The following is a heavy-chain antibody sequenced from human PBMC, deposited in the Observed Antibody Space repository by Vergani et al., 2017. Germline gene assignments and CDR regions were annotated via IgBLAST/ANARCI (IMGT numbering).Heavy chain of an antibody. CDR2: ISYDGTQK. CDR3: ATKSCGTPVCQIEYFME. D-gene: IGHD1-1*01. J-gene: IGHJ1*01. Sequence: QVHLVESGGGVVQPGRSLRLSCVVSGFTSSYYGMHWVRQAPGKGLEWVAVISYDGTQKYYADSVKGRFTISRDNSKRTLYLQMNSLRTEDTAVYYCATKSCGTPVCQIEYFMEWGQGTLGTVSS. V-gene: IGHV3-30*03. CDR1: GFTSSYYG.